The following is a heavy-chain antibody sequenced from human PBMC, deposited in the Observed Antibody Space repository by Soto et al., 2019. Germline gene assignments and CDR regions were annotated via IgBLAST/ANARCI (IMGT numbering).Heavy chain of an antibody. CDR3: AVEVWRTVATDACDHCYYDGMEV. D-gene: IGHD1-26*01. J-gene: IGHJ6*02. CDR1: GFTFSSFA. CDR2: ISGDGIST. V-gene: IGHV3-23*01. Sequence: EVQLLESGGGLVQPGGSLRLSCAVSGFTFSSFAMTWVRQAPGKGLEWVSGISGDGISTYYTDSVKGRFIISRDNSKNTQYLQMKRLRVEDTVVDVCAVEVWRTVATDACDHCYYDGMEVWGQGTTVTVSS.